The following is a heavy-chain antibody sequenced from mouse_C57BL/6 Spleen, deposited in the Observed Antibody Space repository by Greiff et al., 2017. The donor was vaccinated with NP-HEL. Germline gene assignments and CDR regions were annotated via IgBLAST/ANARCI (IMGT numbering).Heavy chain of an antibody. CDR3: TRRGGSSYFDY. D-gene: IGHD1-1*01. CDR2: IRNKANNHAT. J-gene: IGHJ2*01. Sequence: EVMLVESGGGLVQPGGSMKLSCAASGFTFSDAWMDWVRQSPEKGLEWVAEIRNKANNHATYYAESVKGRFTISRDDSKSSVYLQMNSLRAEDTGIYYCTRRGGSSYFDYWGQGTTLTVSS. V-gene: IGHV6-6*01. CDR1: GFTFSDAW.